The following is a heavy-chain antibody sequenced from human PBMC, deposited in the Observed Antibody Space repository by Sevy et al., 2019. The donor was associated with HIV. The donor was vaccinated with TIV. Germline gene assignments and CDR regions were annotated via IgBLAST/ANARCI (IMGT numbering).Heavy chain of an antibody. D-gene: IGHD3-3*01. Sequence: GGSLRLSCAASGFTFDSYAMHWVRQVAGKGLEWVSTISGSGYATYYADSVKGRFIISRDTSRNTLYLQMNSLRVEDSAVYFCAKDHVTVFGVVVTFDSWGQGTLVTVSS. J-gene: IGHJ4*02. CDR1: GFTFDSYA. CDR3: AKDHVTVFGVVVTFDS. CDR2: ISGSGYAT. V-gene: IGHV3-23*01.